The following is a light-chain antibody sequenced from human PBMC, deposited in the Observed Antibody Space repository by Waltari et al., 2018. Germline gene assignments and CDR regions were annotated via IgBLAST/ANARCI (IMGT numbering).Light chain of an antibody. CDR3: QNHERLPAT. Sequence: VVLTQSPGTLSLSPGERATLSCRASQSIGRYLVWYQQRPGQAPRLLIYAASTRATGIPDRFIGSGAETDFTLTISRLEPEDFAVYYCQNHERLPATFGQGTKVEIK. J-gene: IGKJ1*01. V-gene: IGKV3-20*01. CDR1: QSIGRY. CDR2: AAS.